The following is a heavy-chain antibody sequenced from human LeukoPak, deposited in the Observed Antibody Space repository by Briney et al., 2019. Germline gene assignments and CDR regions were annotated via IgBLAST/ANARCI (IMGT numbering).Heavy chain of an antibody. J-gene: IGHJ4*02. CDR1: GDIVSGSPAV. CDR2: AYYRSKWYI. Sequence: SQTLSLTCAISGDIVSGSPAVSNWIRQSPSRGLEWLERAYYRSKWYIDYAVSVKGRITITPDTSKNQFSLQLNSVTPEDTAVYYCARGAVRGGTNFDYWGQGTLVTVSS. CDR3: ARGAVRGGTNFDY. V-gene: IGHV6-1*01. D-gene: IGHD3-10*01.